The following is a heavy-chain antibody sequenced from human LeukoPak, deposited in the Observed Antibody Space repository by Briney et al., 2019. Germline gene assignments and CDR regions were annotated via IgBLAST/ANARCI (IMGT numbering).Heavy chain of an antibody. Sequence: PGGSLRLSCAASGFTFSSYAMSWVRQAPGKGLEWVSGISGSGGSTFYADSVKGRFTISRDNSKNTLYLQMNSLRAEDTAVYYCAKDRRSKYDILTGYYEYYFDYWGQGTLVTVSS. V-gene: IGHV3-23*01. CDR3: AKDRRSKYDILTGYYEYYFDY. J-gene: IGHJ4*02. CDR2: ISGSGGST. CDR1: GFTFSSYA. D-gene: IGHD3-9*01.